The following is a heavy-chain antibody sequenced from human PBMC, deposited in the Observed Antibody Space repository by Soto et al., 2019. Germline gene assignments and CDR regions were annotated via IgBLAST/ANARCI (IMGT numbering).Heavy chain of an antibody. J-gene: IGHJ5*02. CDR1: GYTFINYY. CDR3: ARGRGSSSNNLFDP. Sequence: ASVKVSCKASGYTFINYYIHWVRQAPGQGREWMGWINPNSGGTNYAQKFQGRVTMTRDTSINTAYMELSSLRSDDTALYYCARGRGSSSNNLFDPWGQGTLVTVSS. V-gene: IGHV1-2*02. CDR2: INPNSGGT. D-gene: IGHD6-6*01.